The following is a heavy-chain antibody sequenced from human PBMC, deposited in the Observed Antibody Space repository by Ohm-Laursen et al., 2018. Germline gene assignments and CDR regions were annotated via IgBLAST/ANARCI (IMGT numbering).Heavy chain of an antibody. Sequence: GTLSLTCTVPGGSISSYYWSWIRQPAGKGLEWIGRIYTSGSTNYNPPLKSRVTISVDTSKNQFSLKLSSVTAADTAVYYCARHSAGRYSYGPHFDYWGQGTLVTVSS. CDR2: IYTSGST. D-gene: IGHD5-18*01. V-gene: IGHV4-4*07. CDR3: ARHSAGRYSYGPHFDY. J-gene: IGHJ4*02. CDR1: GGSISSYY.